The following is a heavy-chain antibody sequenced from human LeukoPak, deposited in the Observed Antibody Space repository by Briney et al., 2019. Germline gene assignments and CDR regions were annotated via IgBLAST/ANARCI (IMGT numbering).Heavy chain of an antibody. Sequence: GGSLRLSCAASGFTLGSFTMNWVRQAPGKGLEGVALITYDGYYKYYSDSVKGRFTISSDTSKNTMYLQMNSLGAEDTAVYYCARDLSPVVRASPMGYWGQGTLVTVSS. V-gene: IGHV3-30*03. CDR3: ARDLSPVVRASPMGY. J-gene: IGHJ4*02. D-gene: IGHD3-10*01. CDR1: GFTLGSFT. CDR2: ITYDGYYK.